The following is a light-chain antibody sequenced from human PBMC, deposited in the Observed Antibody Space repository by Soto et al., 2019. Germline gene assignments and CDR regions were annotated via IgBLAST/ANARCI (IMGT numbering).Light chain of an antibody. CDR3: QQYANSPFT. V-gene: IGKV3-20*01. Sequence: EIVLTQSPGTLPLSPGERATLSCRASQSVSSNYLVWYQQKPGQAPRPLLYGASSRATGIPDRFSGSGSGPDFTLTISRLEPEDFAVYYCQQYANSPFTFGQGTKLEIK. J-gene: IGKJ2*01. CDR2: GAS. CDR1: QSVSSNY.